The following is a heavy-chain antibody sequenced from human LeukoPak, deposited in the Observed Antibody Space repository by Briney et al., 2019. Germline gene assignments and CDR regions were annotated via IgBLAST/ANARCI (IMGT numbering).Heavy chain of an antibody. V-gene: IGHV1-69*04. CDR3: ARAAPYYYDSSGYSFYFDY. CDR1: GGTFSSYA. J-gene: IGHJ4*02. CDR2: IIPILGIA. Sequence: ASVKVSCKASGGTFSSYAISWVRQAPGQGLEWMGRIIPILGIANYAQKFQGRVTITADKSTSTAYMELSSLRSEDTAVYHCARAAPYYYDSSGYSFYFDYWGQGTLVTVSS. D-gene: IGHD3-22*01.